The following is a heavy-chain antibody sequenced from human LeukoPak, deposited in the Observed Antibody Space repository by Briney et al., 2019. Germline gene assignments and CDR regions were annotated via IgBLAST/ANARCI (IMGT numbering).Heavy chain of an antibody. CDR1: GGSISSSSYY. V-gene: IGHV4-61*01. CDR2: FHYSGSTSGST. D-gene: IGHD3-10*02. J-gene: IGHJ3*02. Sequence: PSETLSLTCTVSGGSISSSSYYWNWIRQPPGKGLEWIGYFHYSGSTSGSTNYNPSLKSRVTISVDMSKNQLSLKLTSVNAADTAVYYCASARLGSGLERSFNMWGQGTMVTVSS. CDR3: ASARLGSGLERSFNM.